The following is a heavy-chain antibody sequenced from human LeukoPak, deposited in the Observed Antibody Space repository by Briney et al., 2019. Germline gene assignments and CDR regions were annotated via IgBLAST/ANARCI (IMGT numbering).Heavy chain of an antibody. Sequence: GGSLRLSCAASGFTFSSYAMSWVRQAPGKGLEWVSAISGSGDSTYYGDSVKGRFTISRDNSKNTLYLQMNSLRAEDTAVYYCAKTRPLDSSSWSHGDYWGQGTLVTVPS. J-gene: IGHJ4*02. D-gene: IGHD6-13*01. V-gene: IGHV3-23*01. CDR3: AKTRPLDSSSWSHGDY. CDR2: ISGSGDST. CDR1: GFTFSSYA.